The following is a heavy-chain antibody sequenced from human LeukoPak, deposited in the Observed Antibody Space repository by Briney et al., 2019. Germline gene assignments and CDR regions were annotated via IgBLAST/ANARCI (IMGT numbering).Heavy chain of an antibody. V-gene: IGHV5-51*01. CDR3: ASLGDTAMVAEGYYFDY. J-gene: IGHJ4*02. D-gene: IGHD5-18*01. CDR2: LYPGDSDT. Sequence: GESLKISCKGSGYSFTSYWIGWVRQMPGKGLEFMGILYPGDSDTRYSPSFQGQVTISADKSISTAYLQWSSLKASDTAMYYCASLGDTAMVAEGYYFDYWGQGTLVTVSS. CDR1: GYSFTSYW.